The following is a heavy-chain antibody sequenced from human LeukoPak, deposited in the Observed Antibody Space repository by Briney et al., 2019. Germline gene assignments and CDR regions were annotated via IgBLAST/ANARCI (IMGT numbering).Heavy chain of an antibody. V-gene: IGHV3-15*01. CDR3: TGPGDYSSSSVIDY. Sequence: GGSLRLFCAASGFTFSNAWMSWVRQAPGRGPEWGGRIKSKTDGGPTDYAAPGKGRFTISRDDSKNTLYLQMNSLKTDDTAVYYCTGPGDYSSSSVIDYWGQGTLVTVSS. CDR1: GFTFSNAW. J-gene: IGHJ4*02. D-gene: IGHD6-6*01. CDR2: IKSKTDGGPT.